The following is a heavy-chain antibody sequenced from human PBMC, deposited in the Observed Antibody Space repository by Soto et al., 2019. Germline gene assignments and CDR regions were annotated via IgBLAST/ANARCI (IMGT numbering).Heavy chain of an antibody. CDR1: GFSLSVYGVR. CDR3: AHTKDSSGFLTS. V-gene: IGHV2-5*01. J-gene: IGHJ5*02. Sequence: GSGPTLVNPTQTLTLTCSFSGFSLSVYGVRVIWFRQPPGETLEWLALIHWNDDKRYSPHLKSRLTITKDTSKNQVVLTLTNLDPLDTGTYFCAHTKDSSGFLTSWGQGILVTVSS. CDR2: IHWNDDK. D-gene: IGHD3-22*01.